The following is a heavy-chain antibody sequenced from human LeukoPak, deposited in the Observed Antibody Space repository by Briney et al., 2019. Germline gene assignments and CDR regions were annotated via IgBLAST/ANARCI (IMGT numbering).Heavy chain of an antibody. J-gene: IGHJ4*02. CDR1: GGTFSSYA. CDR2: IIPIFGTA. Sequence: GGSLRLSCAASGGTFSSYAISWVRQAPGQGLEWMGGIIPIFGTANYAQKFQGRVTITADESTSTAYMELSSLRSEDTAVYYCARLTIAVAGTRTDYWGQGTLVTVSS. V-gene: IGHV1-69*01. D-gene: IGHD6-19*01. CDR3: ARLTIAVAGTRTDY.